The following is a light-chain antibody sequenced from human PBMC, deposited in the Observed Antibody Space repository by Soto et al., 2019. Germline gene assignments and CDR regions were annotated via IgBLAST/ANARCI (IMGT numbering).Light chain of an antibody. CDR3: QQWDT. V-gene: IGKV3-20*01. CDR2: GAS. CDR1: QSVSSSY. Sequence: IVLTQSPGTLSLSPGESATLSCRASQSVSSSYLAWYQQKPGQAPRLLIYGASSRATGIPDRFSGSGSGTDFTLTISRLETEDFAVYYCQQWDTLGQGTTVDIK. J-gene: IGKJ1*01.